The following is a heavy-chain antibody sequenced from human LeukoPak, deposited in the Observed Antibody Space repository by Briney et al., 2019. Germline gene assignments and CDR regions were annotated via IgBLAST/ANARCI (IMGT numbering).Heavy chain of an antibody. Sequence: SETLSLTCTVSGGSISSYYWSWIRQPPGKGLEWIGYIYYSGSTNYNPSLKSRVTISVDTSKNQFSLKLTSVTAADTAIYYCATEYCASSSCRFDSWGQGTLVTVSS. CDR2: IYYSGST. CDR1: GGSISSYY. J-gene: IGHJ4*02. D-gene: IGHD2-2*01. V-gene: IGHV4-59*01. CDR3: ATEYCASSSCRFDS.